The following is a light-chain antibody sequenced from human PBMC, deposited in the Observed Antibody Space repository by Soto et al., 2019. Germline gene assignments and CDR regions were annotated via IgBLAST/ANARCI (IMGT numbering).Light chain of an antibody. V-gene: IGKV2-28*01. CDR1: QSLVYTNGHNY. Sequence: EIVMTQSPLSLPVIPGESASISCRSSQSLVYTNGHNYLNWYLQRPGQSSQLLIYSSSNRASGVPDRFSGSGSGTDFTLRISSVEAEDVGVYYCQQALEIPWTFGQGITVEIK. J-gene: IGKJ1*01. CDR2: SSS. CDR3: QQALEIPWT.